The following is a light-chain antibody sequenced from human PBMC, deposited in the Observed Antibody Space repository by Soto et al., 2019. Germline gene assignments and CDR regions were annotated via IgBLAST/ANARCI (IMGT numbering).Light chain of an antibody. V-gene: IGKV3-15*01. Sequence: ELVMTQSPATLSASQGEIATLSCRASQSVITNVAWYQQKPVQAPRLLIYGASTRATGIPARFSGSGSGTEFTHTISSLQSEDFAVYYCQHYNHWPMYTFGQGTKVEIK. CDR2: GAS. CDR1: QSVITN. CDR3: QHYNHWPMYT. J-gene: IGKJ2*01.